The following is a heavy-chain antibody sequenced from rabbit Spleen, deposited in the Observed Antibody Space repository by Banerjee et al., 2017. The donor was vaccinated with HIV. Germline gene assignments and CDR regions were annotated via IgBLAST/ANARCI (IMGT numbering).Heavy chain of an antibody. J-gene: IGHJ4*01. Sequence: QEQLVESGGGLVQPGGSLKLSCKASGFDFSSYGVSWVRQAPGKGLEWIGYIDPLFGRTYYASWVNGRFTLSRENNQNTVTLQLNSLTAADTATYFCARRYPGYGYAACYFNLWGQGTLVTVS. CDR1: GFDFSSYG. V-gene: IGHV1S47*01. CDR3: ARRYPGYGYAACYFNL. CDR2: IDPLFGRT. D-gene: IGHD6-1*01.